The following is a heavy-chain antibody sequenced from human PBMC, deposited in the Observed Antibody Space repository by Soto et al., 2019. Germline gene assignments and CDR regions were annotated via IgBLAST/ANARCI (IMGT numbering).Heavy chain of an antibody. CDR3: ARGNRYWGHWFDP. CDR1: GGSISSGGYS. V-gene: IGHV4-30-2*01. J-gene: IGHJ5*02. D-gene: IGHD2-8*02. CDR2: IYHSGST. Sequence: SETLSLTCAVSGGSISSGGYSWSWIRQPPGKGLEWIGYIYHSGSTYYDPSLKSRVTISVDRSKSQFSLKLSSVTAADTAVYYCARGNRYWGHWFDPWGQGTLVTVSS.